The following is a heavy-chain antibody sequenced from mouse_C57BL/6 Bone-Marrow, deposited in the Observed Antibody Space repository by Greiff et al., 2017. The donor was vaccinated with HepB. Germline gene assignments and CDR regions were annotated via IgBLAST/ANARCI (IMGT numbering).Heavy chain of an antibody. Sequence: VQLQQSGPELVKPGASVKMSCKASGYTFTDYNMHWVKQSHGKSLEWIGYINPNNGGTSYNQKFKGKATLTVNKSSSTAYMELRSLTSEDSAVYYCASEGLRLLDYWGQGTTLTVSS. J-gene: IGHJ2*01. D-gene: IGHD2-4*01. V-gene: IGHV1-22*01. CDR2: INPNNGGT. CDR3: ASEGLRLLDY. CDR1: GYTFTDYN.